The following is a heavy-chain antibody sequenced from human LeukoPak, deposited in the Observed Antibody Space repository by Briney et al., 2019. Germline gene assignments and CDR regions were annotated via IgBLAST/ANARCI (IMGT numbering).Heavy chain of an antibody. Sequence: GGSLRLSCAASGFTFSSYEMNWVRQAPGKGLEWVSYISSSGSTIYYADSVKGRFTISRDNAKNSLYLQMNSLRAEDTAVYYCAKASRSIKVVLITTSYYFDYWGQGTLVTVSS. J-gene: IGHJ4*02. CDR3: AKASRSIKVVLITTSYYFDY. CDR2: ISSSGSTI. V-gene: IGHV3-48*03. D-gene: IGHD3-22*01. CDR1: GFTFSSYE.